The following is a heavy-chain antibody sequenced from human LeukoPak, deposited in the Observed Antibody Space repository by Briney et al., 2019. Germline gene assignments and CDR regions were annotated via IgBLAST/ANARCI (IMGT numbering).Heavy chain of an antibody. V-gene: IGHV3-73*01. Sequence: GGSLRLSCAASGLSFSEPGMHRVRQAPGKGLEWVGRMRGKTLKYATAYAASVKGRFTISREDSKNTAFLQTKSLRTEHTAVYYCTQYDDSSDLWGYWGQGTLVTVSS. CDR3: TQYDDSSDLWGY. CDR2: MRGKTLKYAT. D-gene: IGHD3-22*01. CDR1: GLSFSEPG. J-gene: IGHJ4*02.